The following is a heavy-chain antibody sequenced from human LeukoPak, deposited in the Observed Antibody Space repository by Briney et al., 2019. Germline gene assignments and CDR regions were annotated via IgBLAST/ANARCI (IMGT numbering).Heavy chain of an antibody. J-gene: IGHJ4*02. D-gene: IGHD6-25*01. Sequence: SETLSLTCTGSGGSISSYCWSWIRQPPGKGLEWIGYIYYSGSTNYNPSLKSRVTISVDTSKNQFSLKLSSVTAADTAVYYCARETSSGHFDYWGQGTLVTVSS. CDR3: ARETSSGHFDY. CDR1: GGSISSYC. V-gene: IGHV4-59*01. CDR2: IYYSGST.